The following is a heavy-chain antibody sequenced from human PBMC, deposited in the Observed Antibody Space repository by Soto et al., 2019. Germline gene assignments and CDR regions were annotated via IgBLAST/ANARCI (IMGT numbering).Heavy chain of an antibody. V-gene: IGHV4-38-2*01. CDR2: IYHSGST. D-gene: IGHD3-16*01. CDR1: GYSISSGYY. J-gene: IGHJ4*02. CDR3: AYRLFGSGHDY. Sequence: PSLTCAVSGYSISSGYYWGWIRQPPGKGLEWIGSIYHSGSTYYNPSLKSRVTISVDTSKNQFSLKLSSVTAADTAVYYCAYRLFGSGHDYWGQGXLVTVSS.